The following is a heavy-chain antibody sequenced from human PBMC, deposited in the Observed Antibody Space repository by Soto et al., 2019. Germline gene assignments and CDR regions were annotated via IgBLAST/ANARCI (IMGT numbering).Heavy chain of an antibody. CDR1: GGSINCKGCS. D-gene: IGHD2-21*02. CDR2: IYYTGST. Sequence: QLQLQESGSGLVKPSQTLSLTCTVSGGSINCKGCSWSWIRQPPGKGLEWVGYIYYTGSTYYNPSLESRVTLSIDRSKSQFSLKLSSVTAADTGVYFCARDTWVTSFDQWSQGTLVTVSS. J-gene: IGHJ4*02. CDR3: ARDTWVTSFDQ. V-gene: IGHV4-30-2*01.